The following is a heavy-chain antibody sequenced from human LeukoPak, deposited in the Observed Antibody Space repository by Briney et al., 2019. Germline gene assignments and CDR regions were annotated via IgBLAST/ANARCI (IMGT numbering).Heavy chain of an antibody. CDR3: ARDPILYSGSYSHYYYYHYMDV. CDR1: GFTFSSSW. V-gene: IGHV3-74*01. Sequence: GGSLRLSCAASGFTFSSSWMHWVRQAPGKGLVWVSRINSDGSTTSYADSVKGRFTISRDNAKNTLYLQMNSLRAEDAAVYYCARDPILYSGSYSHYYYYHYMDVWGKGTTVTVSS. D-gene: IGHD1-26*01. J-gene: IGHJ6*03. CDR2: INSDGSTT.